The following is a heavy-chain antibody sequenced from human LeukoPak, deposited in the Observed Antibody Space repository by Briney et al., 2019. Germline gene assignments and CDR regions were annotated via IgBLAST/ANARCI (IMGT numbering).Heavy chain of an antibody. D-gene: IGHD2-15*01. J-gene: IGHJ6*03. CDR3: ARDGCGGSCFHYYYYYMDV. CDR1: GGSFSGYY. CDR2: IYYSGST. Sequence: SETLSLTCDVYGGSFSGYYWSWIRQPPGKGLEWIGYIYYSGSTNYNPSLKSRVTISVDTSKNQFSLKLSSVTAADTAVYYCARDGCGGSCFHYYYYYMDVWGKGTTVTISS. V-gene: IGHV4-59*01.